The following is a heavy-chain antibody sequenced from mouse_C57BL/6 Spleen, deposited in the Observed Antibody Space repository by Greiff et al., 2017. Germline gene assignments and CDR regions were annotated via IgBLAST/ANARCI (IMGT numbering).Heavy chain of an antibody. V-gene: IGHV5-12*01. J-gene: IGHJ1*03. Sequence: EVKLMESGGGLVQPGGSLKLSCAASGFTFSDYYMYWVRQTPEKRLEWVAYISNGGGSTYYPDTVKGRFTISRDNAKNTLYLQMSRLKSEDTAMYYGAREGGDGPYTRGYFDVWGTGTTVTVSS. CDR1: GFTFSDYY. D-gene: IGHD2-10*01. CDR3: AREGGDGPYTRGYFDV. CDR2: ISNGGGST.